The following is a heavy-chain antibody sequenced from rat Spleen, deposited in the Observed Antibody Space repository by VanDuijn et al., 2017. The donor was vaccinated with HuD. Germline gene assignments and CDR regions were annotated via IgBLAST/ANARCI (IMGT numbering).Heavy chain of an antibody. J-gene: IGHJ4*01. D-gene: IGHD1-10*01. CDR1: GYTFTSNH. V-gene: IGHV1-47*01. Sequence: QVHLQQSRAELVKPGTSVKLSCKASGYTFTSNHMNWIKQTTGQGLAWIGIINPGSGGTNYNVKFKGKATLTVDKSSSTAFIQLSSLTPEDSAVYYCARRNNYDVMDVWGQGASVTVSS. CDR2: INPGSGGT. CDR3: ARRNNYDVMDV.